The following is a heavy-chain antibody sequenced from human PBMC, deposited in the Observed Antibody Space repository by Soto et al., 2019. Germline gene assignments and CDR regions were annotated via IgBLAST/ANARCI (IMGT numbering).Heavy chain of an antibody. V-gene: IGHV3-30-3*01. CDR3: ARDQIVVVPAAISWFDP. D-gene: IGHD2-2*01. CDR2: ISYDGSNK. CDR1: GFTFSSYA. Sequence: QLQLVESGGGVVQPGRSLRLSCAASGFTFSSYAMHWVRQAPGKGLEWVAVISYDGSNKYYADSVKGRFTISRDNSKNTLYLQMNSLRAEDTAVYYCARDQIVVVPAAISWFDPWGQGTLVTVSS. J-gene: IGHJ5*02.